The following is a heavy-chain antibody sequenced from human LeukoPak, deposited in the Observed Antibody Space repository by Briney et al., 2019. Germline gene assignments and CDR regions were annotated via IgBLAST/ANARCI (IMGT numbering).Heavy chain of an antibody. CDR2: IKQDGSEK. J-gene: IGHJ6*03. CDR1: GFTFSSYW. CDR3: ARSTQYCSGGSCYRGYYYYYMDV. D-gene: IGHD2-15*01. V-gene: IGHV3-7*01. Sequence: GGSLRLSCAASGFTFSSYWMTWVRQAPGKGLEWVANIKQDGSEKYYVDSVKGRFTTSRDNAKNSLYLQMNSLRAEDTAVYYCARSTQYCSGGSCYRGYYYYYMDVWGKGTTVTVSS.